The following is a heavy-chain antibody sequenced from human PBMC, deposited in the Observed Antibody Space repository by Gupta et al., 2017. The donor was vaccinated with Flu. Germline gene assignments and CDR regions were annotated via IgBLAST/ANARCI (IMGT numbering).Heavy chain of an antibody. J-gene: IGHJ4*02. D-gene: IGHD3-3*01. CDR1: GFNINNYA. V-gene: IGHV3-23*01. CDR3: AKDSFRHYDFWSGVDFFDS. Sequence: EVRLMESGGGLVRPGGALTLSCSVSGFNINNYAMSWVRQAPGTGLEWVATLSGGSGDTYYALSMKGRFTISSDISSSLLFLQMDNLRLDDAATYYCAKDSFRHYDFWSGVDFFDSWGPGTVVTVSS. CDR2: LSGGSGDT.